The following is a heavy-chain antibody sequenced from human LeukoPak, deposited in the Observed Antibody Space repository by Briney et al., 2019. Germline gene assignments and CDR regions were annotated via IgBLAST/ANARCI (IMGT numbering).Heavy chain of an antibody. CDR2: IYISGST. CDR3: ARGDQLWSQPFDY. V-gene: IGHV4-4*07. D-gene: IGHD5-18*01. J-gene: IGHJ4*02. Sequence: SETLSLTCSVSGVSISDYYWTWFRQPAGKGLEWIGRIYISGSTNYNPSLKSRVIMSVDTSRNQLSLKLTSVTAADTAVYYCARGDQLWSQPFDYWGQGTLVTVSS. CDR1: GVSISDYY.